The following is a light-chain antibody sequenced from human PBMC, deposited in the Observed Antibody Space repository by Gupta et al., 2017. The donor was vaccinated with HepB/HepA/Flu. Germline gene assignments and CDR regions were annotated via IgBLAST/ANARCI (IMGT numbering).Light chain of an antibody. CDR1: SSNIGSNA. J-gene: IGLJ1*01. CDR3: AAWDDSLDAYV. Sequence: QSVLTQPPSASGTPGQRVTISCSGSSSNIGSNAVNWYQQLPGTAPKLLIYVYNQQPSGVPDRFSGSKSGTSASLAISGLQAEDEADYYCAAWDDSLDAYVFGAGTKLTV. V-gene: IGLV1-44*01. CDR2: VYN.